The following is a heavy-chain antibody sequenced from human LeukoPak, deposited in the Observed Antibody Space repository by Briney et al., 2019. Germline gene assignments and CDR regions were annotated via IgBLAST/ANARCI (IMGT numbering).Heavy chain of an antibody. Sequence: PGGSLRLSCAASGFTFSSYSMNWVRQAPGKGLEWVSSISSSSSYIYYADSVEGRFTISRDNAKNSLYLQMNSLRAEDTAVYYCARVTPKSWGPSTYYFDYWGQGTLVTVSS. V-gene: IGHV3-21*04. CDR2: ISSSSSYI. D-gene: IGHD6-13*01. J-gene: IGHJ4*02. CDR3: ARVTPKSWGPSTYYFDY. CDR1: GFTFSSYS.